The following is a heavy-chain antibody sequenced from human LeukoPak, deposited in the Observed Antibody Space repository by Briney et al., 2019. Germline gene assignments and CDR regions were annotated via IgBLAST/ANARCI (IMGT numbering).Heavy chain of an antibody. CDR2: IYYSGST. J-gene: IGHJ4*02. CDR1: GGSISSYY. D-gene: IGHD6-13*01. CDR3: ARRHPNSSRLSRPMYFDY. V-gene: IGHV4-59*01. Sequence: SETLSLTCTVSGGSISSYYWSWIRQPPGKGLEWIGYIYYSGSTNYNPSLKSRVTISVGTSKNQFSLKLSSVTAADTAVYYCARRHPNSSRLSRPMYFDYWGQGTLVTVSS.